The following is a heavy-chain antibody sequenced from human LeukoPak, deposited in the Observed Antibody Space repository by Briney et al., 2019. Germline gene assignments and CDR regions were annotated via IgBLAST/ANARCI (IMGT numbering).Heavy chain of an antibody. CDR3: AKEGTVTTTTIDY. D-gene: IGHD4-17*01. CDR1: GFTFSSYG. V-gene: IGHV3-30*18. Sequence: GGSLRLSCAASGFTFSSYGMHWVRQAPGKGLEWVAVISYDGSNKYYADSVNGRFTISRDNSKNTLYLQMNSLRAEDTAVYYCAKEGTVTTTTIDYWGQGTLVTVSS. CDR2: ISYDGSNK. J-gene: IGHJ4*02.